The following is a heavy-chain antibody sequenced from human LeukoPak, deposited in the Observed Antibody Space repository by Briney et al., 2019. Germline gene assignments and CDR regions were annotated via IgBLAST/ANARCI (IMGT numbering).Heavy chain of an antibody. V-gene: IGHV1-46*01. CDR1: GYTFTNYY. J-gene: IGHJ4*02. Sequence: ASVKVPCKSSGYTFTNYYIHWVRQAPGQGLEWMGIINPSGGSTTYAQGFQDRVTMTRDTSTSTVYMELSSLTSEDTAVYYCARDAIENYDFWSGSYYYFDYWGQGTLVTVSS. CDR2: INPSGGST. CDR3: ARDAIENYDFWSGSYYYFDY. D-gene: IGHD3-3*01.